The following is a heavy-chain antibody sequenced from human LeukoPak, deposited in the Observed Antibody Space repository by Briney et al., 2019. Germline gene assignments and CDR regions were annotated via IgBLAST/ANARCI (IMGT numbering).Heavy chain of an antibody. CDR2: TYYRSKWYN. CDR3: ARDFTSSGWSNKQFDY. D-gene: IGHD6-19*01. V-gene: IGHV6-1*01. Sequence: SQTLSLTCAISGDSVSSNSAAWNWIRQSPSRGLEWLGRTYYRSKWYNDYAVSVKSRITINPDTSKNQFSLQLNSVTPEDTAVYYCARDFTSSGWSNKQFDYWGQGTLVTVSS. J-gene: IGHJ4*02. CDR1: GDSVSSNSAA.